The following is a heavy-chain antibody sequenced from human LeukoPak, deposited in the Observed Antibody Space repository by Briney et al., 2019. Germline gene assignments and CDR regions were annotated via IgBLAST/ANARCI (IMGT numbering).Heavy chain of an antibody. V-gene: IGHV4-59*08. J-gene: IGHJ4*02. Sequence: PSETLSLTCTVSGGSISSYYWSWIRQPPGKGLEWIGYIYYSGSTNYNPSLKSRVTISVDTSKNQLSLKLSSVTAADTAVYYCARSHGYSYGYNYWGQGTLVTVSS. D-gene: IGHD5-18*01. CDR3: ARSHGYSYGYNY. CDR2: IYYSGST. CDR1: GGSISSYY.